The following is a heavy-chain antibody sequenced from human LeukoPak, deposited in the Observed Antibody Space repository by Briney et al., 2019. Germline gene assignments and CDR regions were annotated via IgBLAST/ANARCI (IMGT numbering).Heavy chain of an antibody. CDR3: ARHRGSDL. CDR1: GGSISGYY. J-gene: IGHJ3*01. V-gene: IGHV4-59*08. D-gene: IGHD3-10*01. CDR2: ISYSGGT. Sequence: SETLSLTCSVSGGSISGYYWSWIRQPPGEGLVWMGHISYSGGTNYNPSLKSRVTISVDTSKNQFSLKLSSVTAADTAVYYCARHRGSDLWGQGTMVTVSS.